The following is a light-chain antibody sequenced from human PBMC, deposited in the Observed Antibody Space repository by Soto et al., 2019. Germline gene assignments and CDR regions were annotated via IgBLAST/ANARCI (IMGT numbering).Light chain of an antibody. Sequence: QSVLTQPPSASGTPGQGVTISCSGSTSNIGSNYVYWYQQLPGTAPKLLIYRNNQRPSGVPDRFSGSKSGSSASLAISGLRSGDEADYFCATWDDSLKGFYGFGTGTKVTVL. CDR3: ATWDDSLKGFYG. CDR1: TSNIGSNY. CDR2: RNN. V-gene: IGLV1-47*01. J-gene: IGLJ1*01.